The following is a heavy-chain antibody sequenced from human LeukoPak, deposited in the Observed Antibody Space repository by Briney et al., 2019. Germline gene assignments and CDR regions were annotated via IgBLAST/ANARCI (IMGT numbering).Heavy chain of an antibody. CDR2: IYYSGST. J-gene: IGHJ4*02. V-gene: IGHV4-59*01. CDR1: GGSISSYY. Sequence: PSETLSLTCTVSGGSISSYYWSWIRQPPGKGLEWIGYIYYSGSTNYNPSLKSRVTISVDTSKNQFSLKLSSVTAADTAVYHCARSPGIVGATELDYWGQGTLVTVSS. CDR3: ARSPGIVGATELDY. D-gene: IGHD1-26*01.